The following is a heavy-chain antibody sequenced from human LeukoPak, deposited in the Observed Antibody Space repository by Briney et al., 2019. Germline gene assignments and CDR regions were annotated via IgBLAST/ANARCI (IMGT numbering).Heavy chain of an antibody. CDR1: GFTFSSYS. CDR3: AGLHSYGIYY. J-gene: IGHJ4*02. V-gene: IGHV3-48*02. CDR2: ISSSSSTI. D-gene: IGHD5-18*01. Sequence: GGSLRLSCAASGFTFSSYSINWVRQAPGKGLEWVSYISSSSSTIYYADSVKGRFTISRDNAKNSLYLQMNSLRDEDTAVYYCAGLHSYGIYYWGQGTLVSVSS.